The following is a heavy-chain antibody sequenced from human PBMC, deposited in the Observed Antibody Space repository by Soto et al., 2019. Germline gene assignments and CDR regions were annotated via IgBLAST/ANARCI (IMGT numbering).Heavy chain of an antibody. V-gene: IGHV3-30-3*01. CDR3: ARDPRYSYGYTFDY. Sequence: QVQLVESGGGVVQPGRSLRLSCAASGFTFSSYAMHWVRQAPGKGLEWVAVISYDGSNKYYADSMKGRFTISRDNSKNTLYLQMNSLRAEDTAVYYCARDPRYSYGYTFDYWGQGTLVTVSS. CDR1: GFTFSSYA. D-gene: IGHD5-18*01. CDR2: ISYDGSNK. J-gene: IGHJ4*02.